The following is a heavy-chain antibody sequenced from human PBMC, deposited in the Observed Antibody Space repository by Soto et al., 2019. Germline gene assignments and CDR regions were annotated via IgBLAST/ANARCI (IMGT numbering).Heavy chain of an antibody. CDR3: ARQSEYYYASGRAAPLYGMDV. V-gene: IGHV4-39*01. Sequence: PSETLSLTCTVSGGSISSCSSYWGWIRQPPGKGLEWIGNIYYSGSTYNNPSLKSRVTISVDTSKNQFSLKLSSVTAADTAVYYCARQSEYYYASGRAAPLYGMDVWGQGTTVTVSS. CDR2: IYYSGST. J-gene: IGHJ6*02. D-gene: IGHD3-10*01. CDR1: GGSISSCSSY.